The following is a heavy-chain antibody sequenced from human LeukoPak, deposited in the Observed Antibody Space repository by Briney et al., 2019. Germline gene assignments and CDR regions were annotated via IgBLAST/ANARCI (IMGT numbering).Heavy chain of an antibody. Sequence: GSSVNVSCKASGGTFSSYAISWVRQAPGQGLEWMGGIIPIFGTANYAQKFQGRVTITADESTSTAYMELSSLRSEDTAVYYCARRVGATIRSGAFDIWGQGTMVTVSS. CDR3: ARRVGATIRSGAFDI. J-gene: IGHJ3*02. CDR1: GGTFSSYA. D-gene: IGHD1-26*01. CDR2: IIPIFGTA. V-gene: IGHV1-69*01.